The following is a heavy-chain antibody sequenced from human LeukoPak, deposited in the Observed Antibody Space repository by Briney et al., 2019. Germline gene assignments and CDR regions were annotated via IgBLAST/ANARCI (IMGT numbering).Heavy chain of an antibody. CDR2: ISSSGDST. J-gene: IGHJ4*02. V-gene: IGHV3-64D*08. Sequence: GGSLRLSCSASGFTFSSYAMHWVRRAPGKGLEYVSAISSSGDSTYYADSVKGRFTISRDNSKNTLYLQMSSLRPEDAAVYYCVKDGMAVAGTAPLDYWGLGILVTVSS. D-gene: IGHD6-19*01. CDR1: GFTFSSYA. CDR3: VKDGMAVAGTAPLDY.